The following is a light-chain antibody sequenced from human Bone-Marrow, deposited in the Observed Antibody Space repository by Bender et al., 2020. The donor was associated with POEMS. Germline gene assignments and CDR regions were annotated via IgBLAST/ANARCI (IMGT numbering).Light chain of an antibody. Sequence: SYELTQPPSVSVSPGQTATIACSGDRLGDKFASWYQQKPGQSPILVIYQHNKRPSGIPERFSGSSSGNTATLTIRGTQAMDEADYYCQAWDSNVHYVFGTGTKVTVL. CDR1: RLGDKF. J-gene: IGLJ1*01. CDR3: QAWDSNVHYV. CDR2: QHN. V-gene: IGLV3-1*01.